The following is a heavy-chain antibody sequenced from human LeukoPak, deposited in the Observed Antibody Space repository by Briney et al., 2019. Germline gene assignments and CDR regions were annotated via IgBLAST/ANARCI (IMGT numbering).Heavy chain of an antibody. Sequence: GASVKVSCKASGYTFTGYYMHWVRQAPGQGLEWMGWINPNSGGTNYAQKFQGRVTMTRDTSISTAYRELSRLRSGDTAVYYCARGGGYSNYRNYYYYYGMDVWGQGTTVTVSS. D-gene: IGHD4-4*01. CDR3: ARGGGYSNYRNYYYYYGMDV. CDR2: INPNSGGT. J-gene: IGHJ6*02. V-gene: IGHV1-2*02. CDR1: GYTFTGYY.